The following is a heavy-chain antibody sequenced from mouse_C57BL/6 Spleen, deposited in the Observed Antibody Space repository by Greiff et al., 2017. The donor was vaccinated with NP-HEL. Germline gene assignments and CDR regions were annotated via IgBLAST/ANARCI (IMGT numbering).Heavy chain of an antibody. CDR1: GFTFSSYA. D-gene: IGHD2-3*01. Sequence: EVMLVESGAGLVKPGGSLKLSCAASGFTFSSYAMSWVRQTPEKRLEWVAYISSGGDYIYYADTVKGRFTISRDKARNTLYLQMSSLKSEDTAMYYCTREGWLLWFAYWGQGTLVTVSA. V-gene: IGHV5-9-1*02. J-gene: IGHJ3*01. CDR3: TREGWLLWFAY. CDR2: ISSGGDYI.